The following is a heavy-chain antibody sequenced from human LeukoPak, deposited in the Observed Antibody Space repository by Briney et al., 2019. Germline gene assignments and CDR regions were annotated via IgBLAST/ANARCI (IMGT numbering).Heavy chain of an antibody. CDR1: GFTFSSYA. Sequence: GGSLRLSCAASGFTFSSYAMSWVRQAPGKGLEWVSAISGSGGSTYYADSVKGRFTISRDNSKNTLYLQMNSLRAEDTAVYYCAKAERRYYYDSSGYYDYWGQGTLVTVFS. D-gene: IGHD3-22*01. V-gene: IGHV3-23*01. CDR2: ISGSGGST. CDR3: AKAERRYYYDSSGYYDY. J-gene: IGHJ4*02.